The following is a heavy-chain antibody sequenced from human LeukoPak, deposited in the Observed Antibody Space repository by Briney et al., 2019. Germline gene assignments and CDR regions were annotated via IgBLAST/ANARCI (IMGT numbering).Heavy chain of an antibody. CDR2: ISSSSSYI. V-gene: IGHV3-21*01. J-gene: IGHJ3*02. Sequence: GGSLRLSCAASGFTFSSYSMNWVRQAPGKGLEWLSSISSSSSYIYYADSVKGRFTISRDNAKNSLYLQMNSLRAEDTAVYYCARILTAAFDIWGQGTMVTVSS. CDR3: ARILTAAFDI. D-gene: IGHD3-9*01. CDR1: GFTFSSYS.